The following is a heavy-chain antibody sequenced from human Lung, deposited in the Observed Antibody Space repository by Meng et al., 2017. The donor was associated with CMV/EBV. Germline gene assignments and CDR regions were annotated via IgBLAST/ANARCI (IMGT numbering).Heavy chain of an antibody. Sequence: SXXVSXKASGGTFSSYTISWVRQAPGQGLEWMGRIIPILGIANYAQKFQGRVTITADKSTSTAYMELSSLRSEDTAVYYCARAYYYGSGGMAVWGQGPTVTVSS. CDR3: ARAYYYGSGGMAV. D-gene: IGHD3-10*01. V-gene: IGHV1-69*02. J-gene: IGHJ6*02. CDR1: GGTFSSYT. CDR2: IIPILGIA.